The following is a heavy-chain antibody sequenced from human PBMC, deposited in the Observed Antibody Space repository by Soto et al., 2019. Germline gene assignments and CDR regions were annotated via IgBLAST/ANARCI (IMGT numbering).Heavy chain of an antibody. V-gene: IGHV3-30*04. CDR1: GFIINNYA. J-gene: IGHJ6*02. D-gene: IGHD3-3*01. Sequence: QVQLVESGGGVVQPGRSLRVSCAASGFIINNYAMHWVRQTPGKGLEWVAVISYDGSNKYYADSVKGRFTISRDNSKKTLNMEMNNLRPDDTAVYYCARRQDFGGPHYYDRMDVWGQGTTVTVSS. CDR3: ARRQDFGGPHYYDRMDV. CDR2: ISYDGSNK.